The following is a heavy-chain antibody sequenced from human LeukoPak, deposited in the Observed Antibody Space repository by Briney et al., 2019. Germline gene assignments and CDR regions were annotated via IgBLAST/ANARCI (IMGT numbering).Heavy chain of an antibody. J-gene: IGHJ4*02. D-gene: IGHD3-22*01. V-gene: IGHV1-2*02. CDR3: ARPNPYYYDSSGYYNFDY. CDR1: GYTFTGYY. CDR2: INPNSGGT. Sequence: ASVKVSCKASGYTFTGYYMHWVRQAPGQGLEWMGWINPNSGGTNYAQKFQGRVTMTRDTSISTAYMELSRLRSDDTAVYYCARPNPYYYDSSGYYNFDYWGQETLVTVSS.